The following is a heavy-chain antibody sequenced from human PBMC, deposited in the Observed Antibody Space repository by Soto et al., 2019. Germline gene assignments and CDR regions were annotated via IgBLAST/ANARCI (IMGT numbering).Heavy chain of an antibody. V-gene: IGHV3-33*01. Sequence: GGSLRLSCAASGFTFSSYGMHWVRQAPGKGLEWVAVIWYDGSNKYYADSVKGRFTISRDNSKNTLYLQMNSLRAEETAVYYCARDYHMPYNSTMIVVEHKGDYYYGMDVWGQGTTVTVSS. J-gene: IGHJ6*02. CDR2: IWYDGSNK. CDR3: ARDYHMPYNSTMIVVEHKGDYYYGMDV. D-gene: IGHD3-22*01. CDR1: GFTFSSYG.